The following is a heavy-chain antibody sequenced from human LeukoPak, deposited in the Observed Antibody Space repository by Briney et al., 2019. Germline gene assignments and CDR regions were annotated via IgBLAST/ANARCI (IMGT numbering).Heavy chain of an antibody. CDR2: SAHDEVGK. Sequence: GGSLRLSCAASGFSFSSYWMSWVRQAPGKGLEWVAVSAHDEVGKQFADSVKGRFTLSRDNSRDSVHLQMNRLRDEDTAVYYCAKDRGYGEHEPFESWGQGSLVTVSS. V-gene: IGHV3-30*18. J-gene: IGHJ4*02. CDR3: AKDRGYGEHEPFES. D-gene: IGHD4/OR15-4a*01. CDR1: GFSFSSYW.